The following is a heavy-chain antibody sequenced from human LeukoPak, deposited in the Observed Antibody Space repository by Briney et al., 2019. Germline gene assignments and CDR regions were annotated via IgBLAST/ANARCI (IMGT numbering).Heavy chain of an antibody. CDR1: GGSICSYY. V-gene: IGHV4-59*01. D-gene: IGHD6-13*01. Sequence: SETLSLTCTVSGGSICSYYWSWIRQPPGKGLEWIGYIYYSGSTNYNPSLKSRVTISVDTSKNQFSLKLSSVTAADTAVYYCAREGAAAGSSGGEGFDAFDIWGQGTMVTVSS. CDR2: IYYSGST. CDR3: AREGAAAGSSGGEGFDAFDI. J-gene: IGHJ3*02.